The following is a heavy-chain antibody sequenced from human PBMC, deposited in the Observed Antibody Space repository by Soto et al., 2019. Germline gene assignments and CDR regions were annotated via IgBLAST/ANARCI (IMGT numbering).Heavy chain of an antibody. Sequence: QVQLQESGPGLVKPSESLSLTCTVSGGSVSSGNYYWSWIRQPPGKGLEWIGYIYSSGRTTYNPSLKSRVTISLDTSKNHFSLKLRSVTAADTAVYYCARGGSGRWGQGTLVTVSS. CDR2: IYSSGRT. V-gene: IGHV4-61*03. J-gene: IGHJ4*02. CDR3: ARGGSGR. CDR1: GGSVSSGNYY. D-gene: IGHD3-10*01.